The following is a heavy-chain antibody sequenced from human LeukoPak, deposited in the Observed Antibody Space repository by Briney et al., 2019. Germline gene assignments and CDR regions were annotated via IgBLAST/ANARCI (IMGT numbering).Heavy chain of an antibody. CDR3: ARGHLGWLFDY. CDR1: GFTFSNYE. Sequence: GGSLRLSCAASGFTFSNYEMNWIRQAPGKGLEWVSYISSSGNTIYYVESVKGRFTISRDNAKNSLYLQMNSRRAEDTAVYDCARGHLGWLFDYWGQGTLVTVSS. J-gene: IGHJ4*02. CDR2: ISSSGNTI. V-gene: IGHV3-48*03. D-gene: IGHD3-22*01.